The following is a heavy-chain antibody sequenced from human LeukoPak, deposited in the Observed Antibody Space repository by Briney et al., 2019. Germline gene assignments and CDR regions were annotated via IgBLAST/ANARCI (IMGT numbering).Heavy chain of an antibody. J-gene: IGHJ4*02. Sequence: SETLSLTCTVSGYSISSGYYWGWIRQPPGKGLEWIGSIFHSGSTYYNPSLKSRVTISLDTSKSQFSLRLSSVTAADTAVYYCARVRDWATSSCDYWGQGTLVTVSS. V-gene: IGHV4-38-2*02. D-gene: IGHD3-9*01. CDR1: GYSISSGYY. CDR3: ARVRDWATSSCDY. CDR2: IFHSGST.